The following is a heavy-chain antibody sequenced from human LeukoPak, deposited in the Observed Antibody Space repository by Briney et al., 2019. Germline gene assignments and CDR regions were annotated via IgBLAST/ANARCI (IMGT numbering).Heavy chain of an antibody. CDR3: ARDQYDTWSRRGNFDS. CDR2: IKLDGSEK. J-gene: IGHJ4*02. CDR1: GFTFGKYW. V-gene: IGHV3-7*03. Sequence: GGSLRLSCVASGFTFGKYWMSWVRQAPGKGLEWVANIKLDGSEKNYVDSVKGRFTISRDNTKNSLYLQMNSLRVEDTTVFYCARDQYDTWSRRGNFDSWGQGTLVIVSS. D-gene: IGHD3-3*01.